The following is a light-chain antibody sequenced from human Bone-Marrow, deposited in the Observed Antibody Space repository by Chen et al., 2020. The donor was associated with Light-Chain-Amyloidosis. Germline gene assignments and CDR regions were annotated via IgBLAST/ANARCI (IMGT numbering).Light chain of an antibody. V-gene: IGLV2-14*01. CDR3: SSYTITNTLV. J-gene: IGLJ1*01. CDR2: EVT. CDR1: SRDVGGDNH. Sequence: QPALTHPASVSGSPGQSITISCTGTSRDVGGDNHVSWYQQHQSNAPELMIYEVTNRPSWVPDRFSGSKCDNTASLTISGLQTEDEADYFCSSYTITNTLVFGSGTRVTVL.